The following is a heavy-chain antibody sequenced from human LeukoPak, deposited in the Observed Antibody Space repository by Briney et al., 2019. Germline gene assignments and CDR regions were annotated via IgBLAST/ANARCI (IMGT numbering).Heavy chain of an antibody. V-gene: IGHV3-21*01. Sequence: PGGSLRLSCAASGFTFSSYNMNWVRQAPGKGLEWVSSISSSSYIYYADSVKGRFTISRDNAKNSLYLQMNSLRAEDTAVYYCARWMYYYDSSGFDYWGQGTLVTVSS. CDR1: GFTFSSYN. CDR2: ISSSSYI. D-gene: IGHD3-22*01. J-gene: IGHJ4*02. CDR3: ARWMYYYDSSGFDY.